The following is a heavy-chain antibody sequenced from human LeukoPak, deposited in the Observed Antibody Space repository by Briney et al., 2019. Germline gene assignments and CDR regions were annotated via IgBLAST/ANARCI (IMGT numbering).Heavy chain of an antibody. V-gene: IGHV4-39*07. J-gene: IGHJ4*02. CDR2: IYYSGST. D-gene: IGHD6-13*01. CDR3: ARETRRRSSSSLLDY. CDR1: GGSISSSSYY. Sequence: AETLSLTCAVSGGSISSSSYYWGWIRQPPGKGLEWTGSIYYSGSTYYNPSLKSRVTISVDPSKNQFSLKLSSVTAADTAVYYCARETRRRSSSSLLDYWGQGTLVTVSS.